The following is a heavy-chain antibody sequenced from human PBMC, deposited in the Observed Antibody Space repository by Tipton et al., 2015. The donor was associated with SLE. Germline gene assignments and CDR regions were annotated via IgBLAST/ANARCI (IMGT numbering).Heavy chain of an antibody. CDR1: GGSISSSSYY. CDR3: ARGIYSYGYWYFDL. J-gene: IGHJ2*01. CDR2: INHSGST. V-gene: IGHV4-39*07. Sequence: TLSLTCTVSGGSISSSSYYWGWIRQPPGKGLEWIGEINHSGSTNYNPSLKSRVTISVDTSKNQFSLKLSSVTAADTAVYYCARGIYSYGYWYFDLWGRGTLVTVSS. D-gene: IGHD5-18*01.